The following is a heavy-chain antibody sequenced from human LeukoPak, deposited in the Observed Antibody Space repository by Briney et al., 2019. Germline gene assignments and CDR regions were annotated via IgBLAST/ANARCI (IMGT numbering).Heavy chain of an antibody. Sequence: GGSLRLPCAASGFTFTTYDITWVRQAPGKGLEWVSATSGNGANTYYADSVKGRFTISRDNSKNTLYLQMNSLRVEDTAVYYCAKASGGSGSYYANYFDYWGQGTLVTVSS. V-gene: IGHV3-23*01. J-gene: IGHJ4*02. CDR3: AKASGGSGSYYANYFDY. D-gene: IGHD3-10*01. CDR1: GFTFTTYD. CDR2: TSGNGANT.